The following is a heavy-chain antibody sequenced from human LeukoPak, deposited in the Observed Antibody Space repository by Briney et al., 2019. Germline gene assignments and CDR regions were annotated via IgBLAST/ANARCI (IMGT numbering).Heavy chain of an antibody. V-gene: IGHV4-39*01. CDR2: IYYSGST. D-gene: IGHD3-22*01. Sequence: SETLSLTCTVSGGSISSSSYYWGWIRQPPGKGLEWIGSIYYSGSTYYNPSLKGRVTISVDTSKNQFSLKLSSVTAADTAVYYCARLPNYYDSSGYYLYYFDYWGQGTLVTVSS. CDR1: GGSISSSSYY. CDR3: ARLPNYYDSSGYYLYYFDY. J-gene: IGHJ4*02.